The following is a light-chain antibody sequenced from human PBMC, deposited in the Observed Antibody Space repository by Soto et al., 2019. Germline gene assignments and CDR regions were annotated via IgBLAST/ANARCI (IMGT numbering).Light chain of an antibody. Sequence: QSVLTQPRSVSGSPGQSVTISCTGTNSDVGGYNYVSWYLQHPGKAPKLMIYDVSKRPSGVPDCFSGSKSGNTASLTISGLQAEDEADYYCCSYAGSYTHVFGTGTKVTVL. V-gene: IGLV2-11*01. J-gene: IGLJ1*01. CDR3: CSYAGSYTHV. CDR1: NSDVGGYNY. CDR2: DVS.